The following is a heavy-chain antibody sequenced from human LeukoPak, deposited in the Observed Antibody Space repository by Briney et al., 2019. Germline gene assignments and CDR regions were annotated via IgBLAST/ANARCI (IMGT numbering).Heavy chain of an antibody. CDR1: GYTFTGYY. J-gene: IGHJ4*02. CDR3: AREFEVVVAATDY. V-gene: IGHV1-2*06. Sequence: ASVKVSCKASGYTFTGYYMHWGRHAPGQGREWMGRINPNSGGTNYAQKFQGRVTMTRDTSISTAYMELSRLRSDDTAVYYCAREFEVVVAATDYWGQGTLVTVSS. CDR2: INPNSGGT. D-gene: IGHD2-15*01.